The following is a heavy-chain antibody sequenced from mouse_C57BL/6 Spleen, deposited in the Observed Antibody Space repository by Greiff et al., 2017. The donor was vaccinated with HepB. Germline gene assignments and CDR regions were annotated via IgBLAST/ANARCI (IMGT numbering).Heavy chain of an antibody. CDR3: ARLLRQDAHFDY. V-gene: IGHV1-82*01. D-gene: IGHD1-2*01. J-gene: IGHJ2*01. CDR2: IYPGDGDT. Sequence: QVQLKQSGPELVKPGASVKISCKASGYAFSSSWMNWVKQRPGKGLEWIGRIYPGDGDTNYNGKFKGKATLTADKSSSTAYMQLSSLTSEDSAVYFCARLLRQDAHFDYWGQGTTLTVSS. CDR1: GYAFSSSW.